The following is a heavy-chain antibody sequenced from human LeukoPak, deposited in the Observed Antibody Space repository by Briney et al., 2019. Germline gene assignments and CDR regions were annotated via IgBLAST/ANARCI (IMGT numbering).Heavy chain of an antibody. CDR1: RITFSSYA. V-gene: IGHV3-23*01. Sequence: PGGSVRLSCAASRITFSSYAMNWVRQAPGKGLEWVSAISGSGGNTYYADSVKGRFTISRDNSKNTLYLQMNSLRAEDTAVYYCAKPARTDYADYWGQGTLVTVSS. D-gene: IGHD1-1*01. CDR3: AKPARTDYADY. J-gene: IGHJ4*02. CDR2: ISGSGGNT.